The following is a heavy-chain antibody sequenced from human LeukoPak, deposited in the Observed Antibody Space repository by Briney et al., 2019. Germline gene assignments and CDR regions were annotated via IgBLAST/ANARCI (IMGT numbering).Heavy chain of an antibody. CDR1: GDSISSYY. V-gene: IGHV4-59*01. CDR3: ARLQRITMAGPDYWYFDL. D-gene: IGHD3-10*01. Sequence: PSETLSLTCTVSGDSISSYYWSWIRQPPEKGLEWIGYNYYSGSTNYNPSLKSRVTISVDTSKTQFSLKMNSVTAADTAVYYCARLQRITMAGPDYWYFDLWGRGTLVTVSS. CDR2: NYYSGST. J-gene: IGHJ2*01.